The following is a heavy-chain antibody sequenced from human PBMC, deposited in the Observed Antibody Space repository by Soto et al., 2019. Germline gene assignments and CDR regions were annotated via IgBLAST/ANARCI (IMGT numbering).Heavy chain of an antibody. Sequence: GESLKISCKGSGYSFTSYWIGWVRQMPGKGLEWMGIIYPGDSDTRYSPSFQGQVTISADKSISTAYLQWSSLKASDTAMYYCARHGGLGYPRDGYFDYWGQGTLVTVSS. D-gene: IGHD3-16*01. J-gene: IGHJ4*02. CDR2: IYPGDSDT. V-gene: IGHV5-51*01. CDR1: GYSFTSYW. CDR3: ARHGGLGYPRDGYFDY.